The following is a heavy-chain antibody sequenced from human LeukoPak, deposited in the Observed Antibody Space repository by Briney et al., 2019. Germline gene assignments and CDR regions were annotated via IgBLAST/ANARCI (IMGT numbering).Heavy chain of an antibody. J-gene: IGHJ5*02. D-gene: IGHD2-2*01. CDR2: IIPILGIA. Sequence: SVKVSCKASGGTFSSYAISWVRQAPGQGLEWMGRIIPILGIANYAQKFQGRVTITADKSTSTAYMGLSSLRSEDTAVYYCARDNVVVPAAITWFDPWGQGTLVTVSS. V-gene: IGHV1-69*04. CDR1: GGTFSSYA. CDR3: ARDNVVVPAAITWFDP.